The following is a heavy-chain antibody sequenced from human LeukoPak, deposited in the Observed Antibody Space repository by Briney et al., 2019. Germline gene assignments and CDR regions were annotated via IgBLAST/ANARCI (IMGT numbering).Heavy chain of an antibody. CDR1: GYTFTGYY. J-gene: IGHJ4*02. CDR2: INPNSGGT. Sequence: GASVKVSCKASGYTFTGYYMHWVRQAPGQGLEWMGWINPNSGGTNYAQKFQGRVTMTRDTSISTACMELSRLRSDDTAVYYCTSQYYYDSSGYYEVDYWGQGTLVTVSS. V-gene: IGHV1-2*02. CDR3: TSQYYYDSSGYYEVDY. D-gene: IGHD3-22*01.